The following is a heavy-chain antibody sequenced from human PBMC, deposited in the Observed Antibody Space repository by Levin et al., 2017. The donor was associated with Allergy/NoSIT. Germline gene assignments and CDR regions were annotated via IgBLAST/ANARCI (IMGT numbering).Heavy chain of an antibody. CDR3: ATVEGLFCSGVSCSYSFHY. J-gene: IGHJ4*02. V-gene: IGHV4-4*02. Sequence: PSQTLSLTCAVSGGSISTDNWWSWIRQPPGKGLEWIGEIYRSGDTHHNPSLRSRVTMPGDKSKNHFSLKLSSVTAADTAVYYCATVEGLFCSGVSCSYSFHYWGQGALVTVSS. D-gene: IGHD3-9*01. CDR1: GGSISTDNW. CDR2: IYRSGDT.